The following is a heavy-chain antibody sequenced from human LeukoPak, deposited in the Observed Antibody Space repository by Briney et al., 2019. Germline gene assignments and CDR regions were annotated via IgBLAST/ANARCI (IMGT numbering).Heavy chain of an antibody. J-gene: IGHJ4*02. CDR2: ISYDGSNK. V-gene: IGHV3-30*04. CDR1: GFTFSSYA. CDR3: ARDVGSGEYYLDY. D-gene: IGHD2-15*01. Sequence: GGSLRLSCAASGFTFSSYAMHWVRQAPGKGLEWVAVISYDGSNKYYADSVKGRFTISRDNSKNPLYLQMNSLRAEDTAVYYCARDVGSGEYYLDYWGQGTLVTVSS.